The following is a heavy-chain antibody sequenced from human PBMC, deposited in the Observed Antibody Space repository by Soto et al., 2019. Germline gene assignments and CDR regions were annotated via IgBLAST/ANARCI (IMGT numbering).Heavy chain of an antibody. CDR3: ARDFRYCSGGSCYDPGMDV. J-gene: IGHJ6*02. D-gene: IGHD2-15*01. Sequence: GGSLRLSCAASGFTFSSYAMSWVRQAPGKGLVWVSRINTDGSSTSYADSVKGRFTISRDNAKNTLYLQMNSLRAEDTAVYYCARDFRYCSGGSCYDPGMDVWGQGTPVTVSS. CDR1: GFTFSSYA. CDR2: INTDGSST. V-gene: IGHV3-74*01.